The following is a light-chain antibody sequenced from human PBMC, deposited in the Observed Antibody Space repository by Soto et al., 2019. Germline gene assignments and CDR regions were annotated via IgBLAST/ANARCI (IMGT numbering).Light chain of an antibody. CDR3: SSYTSSSTLGYV. CDR2: EVS. J-gene: IGLJ1*01. CDR1: SSDIGGYKY. V-gene: IGLV2-14*01. Sequence: QSALTQPASVSGSPGQSITISCTGTSSDIGGYKYVSWYQQHPGKAPKLMIYEVSNRPSGVSNRFSGSTSGNTASLTISGLQAEDEGDYYCSSYTSSSTLGYVFGTGTKVTVL.